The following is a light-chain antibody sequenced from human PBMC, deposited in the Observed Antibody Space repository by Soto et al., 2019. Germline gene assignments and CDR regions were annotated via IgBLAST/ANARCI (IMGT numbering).Light chain of an antibody. V-gene: IGKV3-20*01. CDR3: PQYGSSPPVT. CDR2: GAS. Sequence: EIVLTQSPGTLSLSPGERATLSCRASQSVSNSYLAWYQQKPGQAPRLLIYGASSRATGIPDRFSGSGSGTDFTLTSSSLEPDDFAVYYCPQYGSSPPVTFGQVTRLE. CDR1: QSVSNSY. J-gene: IGKJ5*01.